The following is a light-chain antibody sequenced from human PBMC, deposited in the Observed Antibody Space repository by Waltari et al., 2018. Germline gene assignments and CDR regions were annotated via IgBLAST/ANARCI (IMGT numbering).Light chain of an antibody. Sequence: DTVMIQSPDSLAASLGERATINGKSSQSVLYSSNNRNYLAWYQQKPGQPPRLLIYWASTRESGVPDRFSGSGSGTDFTLVISSLQAEDVGVYYCQQYASIPHTFGRGTKLEIK. J-gene: IGKJ2*01. CDR2: WAS. CDR1: QSVLYSSNNRNY. V-gene: IGKV4-1*01. CDR3: QQYASIPHT.